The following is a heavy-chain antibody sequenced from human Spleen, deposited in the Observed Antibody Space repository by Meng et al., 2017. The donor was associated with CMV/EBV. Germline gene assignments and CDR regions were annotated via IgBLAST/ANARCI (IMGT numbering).Heavy chain of an antibody. CDR2: ISASGGST. CDR1: GFTFSNYA. D-gene: IGHD2-2*01. Sequence: GESLKISCAASGFTFSNYAVTWVRQGPGKGLEWVSTISASGGSTYYADSVKGRFTISRDNSKNTLYLQMNSLRAEDTAIYYCAKVLPATIDVKGPTALGGMDVWGQGTTVTAP. V-gene: IGHV3-23*01. J-gene: IGHJ6*02. CDR3: AKVLPATIDVKGPTALGGMDV.